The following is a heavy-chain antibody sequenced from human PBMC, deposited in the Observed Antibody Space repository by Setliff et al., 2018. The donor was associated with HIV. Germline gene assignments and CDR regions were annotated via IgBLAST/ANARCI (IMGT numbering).Heavy chain of an antibody. V-gene: IGHV4-34*10. CDR1: GGSLNDYS. D-gene: IGHD1-1*01. Sequence: SETLSLTCAVYGGSLNDYSWNWIRQSPGKGLEWIGEVNLPKTLNYNPSLESRITISVDMSRNQFSLVLSSVNAADTAVYYCARFQAWQLGRRGGYYYYMDVWGKGTTVTVSS. J-gene: IGHJ6*03. CDR2: VNLPKTL. CDR3: ARFQAWQLGRRGGYYYYMDV.